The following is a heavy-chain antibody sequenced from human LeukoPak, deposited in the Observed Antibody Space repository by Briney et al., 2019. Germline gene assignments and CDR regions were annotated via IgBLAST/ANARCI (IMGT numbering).Heavy chain of an antibody. CDR1: GYTFTGYY. CDR2: INPNSGGT. Sequence: ASVKVSCKASGYTFTGYYMHWVRQVPGQGLEWMGRINPNSGGTNYAQKFQGRVTMTRDTSISTAYMELSRLRSDDTVVYYCARDLTTSSGYYYHYFDYWGQGTLVTVSS. V-gene: IGHV1-2*05. J-gene: IGHJ4*02. D-gene: IGHD3-22*01. CDR3: ARDLTTSSGYYYHYFDY.